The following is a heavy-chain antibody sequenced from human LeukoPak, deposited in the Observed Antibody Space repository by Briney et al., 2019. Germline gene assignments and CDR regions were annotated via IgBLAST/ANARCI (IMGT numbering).Heavy chain of an antibody. D-gene: IGHD3-3*01. J-gene: IGHJ4*02. V-gene: IGHV1-2*02. CDR2: INPNSGGT. CDR1: GYTFTGYY. CDR3: ARDKSFGRSGYYTELGY. Sequence: ASVKVSCKASGYTFTGYYMHWVRQAPGQGLEWMGWINPNSGGTNYAQKFQGRVTMTRDTSISTAYMELSRLRSDDTAVYYCARDKSFGRSGYYTELGYWGQGTLVTVSS.